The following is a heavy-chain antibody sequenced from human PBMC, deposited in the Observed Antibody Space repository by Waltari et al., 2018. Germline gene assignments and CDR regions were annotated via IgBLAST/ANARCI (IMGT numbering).Heavy chain of an antibody. CDR3: ARDGISSTQSGYFDY. CDR1: GFTFGSDG. J-gene: IGHJ4*02. CDR2: ISSLSKYT. D-gene: IGHD6-13*01. Sequence: EVRLVESGGGLVKPGGSLRLPCAALGFTFGSDGLNWVRQAPGKGLEWVSSISSLSKYTYYADSVKGRFTISRDNAKNSLYLQMNSLRAEDTAVYFCARDGISSTQSGYFDYWGQGVLVTVSS. V-gene: IGHV3-21*01.